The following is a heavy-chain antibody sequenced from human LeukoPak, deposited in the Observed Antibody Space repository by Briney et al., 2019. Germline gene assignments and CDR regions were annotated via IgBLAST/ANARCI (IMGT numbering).Heavy chain of an antibody. V-gene: IGHV3-72*01. Sequence: GRSLRLSCAASGFTFSDHYMDWVRQAPGKGLEWVGCTKNKVKSYTTEYAASVTGRFSISRDDSKNLLFLQMNSLKPEDTAVYYCLAWIEGVGYWGQGTLVTVSS. CDR2: TKNKVKSYTT. D-gene: IGHD5-12*01. J-gene: IGHJ4*02. CDR3: LAWIEGVGY. CDR1: GFTFSDHY.